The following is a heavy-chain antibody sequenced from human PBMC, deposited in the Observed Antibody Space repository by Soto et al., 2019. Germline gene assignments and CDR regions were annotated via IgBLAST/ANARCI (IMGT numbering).Heavy chain of an antibody. CDR1: GFTFSDYG. D-gene: IGHD5-12*01. CDR2: ISSGSDTI. Sequence: EVHLVDSGGGLVQPGGSLRLSCAASGFTFSDYGVNWVRQAPGKGLEWISYISSGSDTIYYADSVKGRFTISRDDAKNSLFLQMTSLRDEDTAVYYCARVSTTWEDDYWGQGTLVTVSS. J-gene: IGHJ4*02. V-gene: IGHV3-48*02. CDR3: ARVSTTWEDDY.